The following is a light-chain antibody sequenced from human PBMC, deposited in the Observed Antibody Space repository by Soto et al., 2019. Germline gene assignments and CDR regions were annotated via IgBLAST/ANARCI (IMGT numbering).Light chain of an antibody. J-gene: IGLJ1*01. CDR3: SSYTSSSTYI. CDR1: SSDVGDYNY. V-gene: IGLV2-14*01. Sequence: QAVVTQPASVSGSPGQSITISCTGTSSDVGDYNYVSWYQQHPGKAPKLMIFDVSDRPSGVSNRFSDSKSGNTASLTISGLQAEDEADYYCSSYTSSSTYIFGTGTKLTVL. CDR2: DVS.